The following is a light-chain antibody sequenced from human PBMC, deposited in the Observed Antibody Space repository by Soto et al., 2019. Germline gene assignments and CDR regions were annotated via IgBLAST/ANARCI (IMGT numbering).Light chain of an antibody. Sequence: EIVLTQSPATLSLYKGARATLSCRASQSVSSNLAWYQQKPGQAPRLLIYGASTRATGIPARFSASVYGTACTITIGSLQSEDCPVYDCQQYNYWPLTFGGGTKV. V-gene: IGKV3-15*01. J-gene: IGKJ4*01. CDR2: GAS. CDR1: QSVSSN. CDR3: QQYNYWPLT.